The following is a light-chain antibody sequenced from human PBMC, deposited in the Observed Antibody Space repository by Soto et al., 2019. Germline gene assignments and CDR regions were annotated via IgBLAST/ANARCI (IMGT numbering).Light chain of an antibody. CDR3: QQRSNWPPLT. V-gene: IGKV3-11*01. J-gene: IGKJ4*01. Sequence: TQSPSTLSASVGDRVTITCRASQSISNYLAWYQQKPGQSPRLLIYDASNRATGIPARFSGSGSGTDFTLTISSLEPEDFAVYYCQQRSNWPPLTFGGGTRVEIK. CDR2: DAS. CDR1: QSISNY.